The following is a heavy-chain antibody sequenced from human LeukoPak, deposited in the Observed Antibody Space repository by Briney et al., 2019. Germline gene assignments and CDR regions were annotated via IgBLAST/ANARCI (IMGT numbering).Heavy chain of an antibody. V-gene: IGHV4-39*07. Sequence: SETLSLTCTVSGGSISSSSYYWGWIRQPPGKGLEWIGSIYYSGSTYYNPSLKSRVTISVDTSKNQFSLKLSSVTAADTAVYYCARDLFRSFTMARSAAFDIWGQGTMATVSS. J-gene: IGHJ3*02. CDR3: ARDLFRSFTMARSAAFDI. CDR1: GGSISSSSYY. D-gene: IGHD3-10*01. CDR2: IYYSGST.